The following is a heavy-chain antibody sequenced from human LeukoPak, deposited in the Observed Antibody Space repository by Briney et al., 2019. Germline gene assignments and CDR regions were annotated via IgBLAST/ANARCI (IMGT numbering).Heavy chain of an antibody. Sequence: ASVKVSCKASGYTFTGDYMHWVRQAPGQGLEWMGRINPNSGGTNYAQKFQGRVTMTRDTSISTAYMELSRLRSDDTAVYYCAREGYCSGGSCSGDNWFDPWGQGTLVTVSS. CDR1: GYTFTGDY. V-gene: IGHV1-2*06. D-gene: IGHD2-15*01. CDR2: INPNSGGT. J-gene: IGHJ5*02. CDR3: AREGYCSGGSCSGDNWFDP.